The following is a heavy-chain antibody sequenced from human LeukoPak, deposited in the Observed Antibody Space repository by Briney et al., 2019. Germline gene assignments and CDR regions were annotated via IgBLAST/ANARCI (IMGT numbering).Heavy chain of an antibody. V-gene: IGHV4-59*11. CDR3: ARDLASITGRTPGWFDP. Sequence: PSETLSLTCTVSGGSISSHYWSWIRQPPGKGLEWIGYIYYSGSTNCNPSLKSRVTISVDTSKNQFSLKLSSVTAADTAVYYCARDLASITGRTPGWFDPWGQGTLVTVSS. CDR1: GGSISSHY. D-gene: IGHD1-20*01. J-gene: IGHJ5*02. CDR2: IYYSGST.